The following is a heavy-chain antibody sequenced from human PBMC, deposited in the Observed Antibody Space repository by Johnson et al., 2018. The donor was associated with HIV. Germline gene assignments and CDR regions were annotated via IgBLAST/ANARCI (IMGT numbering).Heavy chain of an antibody. Sequence: QVQLVESGGGVVQPGRSLRLSCAASGFTFSSYGMHWVRQAPGKGLEWVAFIRYDGSNKDYADSVKGRFTISRDNSKNTLYLQMNSLRAEDTALYYCAKDIGAGAAPMYAFDIWGQGTMVTVSS. CDR2: IRYDGSNK. D-gene: IGHD5-12*01. V-gene: IGHV3-30*02. CDR3: AKDIGAGAAPMYAFDI. J-gene: IGHJ3*02. CDR1: GFTFSSYG.